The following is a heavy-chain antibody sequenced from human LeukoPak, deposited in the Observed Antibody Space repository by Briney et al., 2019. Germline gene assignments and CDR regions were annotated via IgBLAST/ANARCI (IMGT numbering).Heavy chain of an antibody. CDR1: GYTFTSYA. D-gene: IGHD6-13*01. V-gene: IGHV1-3*01. CDR3: AKGGHGSSSWLFDY. J-gene: IGHJ4*02. Sequence: ASVKVSCKASGYTFTSYAMHWVRQAPGQRLEWMGWINAGNGNTKYSQKFQGKVTITRDTSASTAYMELSSLRSEDTAVYYCAKGGHGSSSWLFDYWGQGTLVTVSS. CDR2: INAGNGNT.